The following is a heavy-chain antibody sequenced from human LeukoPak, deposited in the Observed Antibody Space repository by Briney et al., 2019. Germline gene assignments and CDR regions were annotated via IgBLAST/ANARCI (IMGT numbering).Heavy chain of an antibody. V-gene: IGHV4-38-2*02. CDR3: ARAGNTGAFDI. J-gene: IGHJ3*02. Sequence: PSETLSLTCTVSGYSISSGYYWGWIRQPPGKGLEWIGSIYYSGSTNYNPSLKSRVTISVDTSKNQFSLKLSPVTAADTAVYYCARAGNTGAFDIWGQGTMVTVSS. CDR2: IYYSGST. CDR1: GYSISSGYY. D-gene: IGHD1-14*01.